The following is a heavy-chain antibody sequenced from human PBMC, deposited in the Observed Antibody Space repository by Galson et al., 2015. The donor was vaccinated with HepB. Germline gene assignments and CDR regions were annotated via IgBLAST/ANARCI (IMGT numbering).Heavy chain of an antibody. CDR1: GFTFSSYA. Sequence: SLRLSCAASGFTFSSYAMSWVRQAPGKGLEWVSAISGSGGSTYYADSVKGRFTISRDNSKNTLYLQMNSLRAEDTAVYYCAKAFLYGYSSGWYLKNPRGWYFDLWGRGTLVTVSS. D-gene: IGHD6-19*01. CDR3: AKAFLYGYSSGWYLKNPRGWYFDL. CDR2: ISGSGGST. V-gene: IGHV3-23*01. J-gene: IGHJ2*01.